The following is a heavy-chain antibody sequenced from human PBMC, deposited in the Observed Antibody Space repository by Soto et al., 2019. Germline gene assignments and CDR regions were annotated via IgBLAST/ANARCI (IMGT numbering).Heavy chain of an antibody. CDR3: ARAAFVVPACSPVLAFWVHRSSDP. CDR2: ISSSSSYI. V-gene: IGHV3-21*01. Sequence: GKGLEWVSSISSSSSYIYYADSVKGRFTISRDNAKNSLYLQMNSLRAEDTAVYYLARAAFVVPACSPVLAFWVHRSSDP. J-gene: IGHJ5*02. D-gene: IGHD2-2*01.